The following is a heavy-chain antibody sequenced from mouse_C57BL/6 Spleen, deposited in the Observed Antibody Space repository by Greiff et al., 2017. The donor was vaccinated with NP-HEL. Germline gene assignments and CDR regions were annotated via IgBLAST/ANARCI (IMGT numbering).Heavy chain of an antibody. Sequence: QVQLQQSGPELVKPGASVKLSCKASGYTFTSYDINWVKQRPGQGLEWIGWIYPRDGSTKYNEKFKGKATLTVDTSSSTAYMELHSLTSEDSAVYFCARKGSNSPFAYWGQGTLVTVSA. V-gene: IGHV1-85*01. CDR1: GYTFTSYD. D-gene: IGHD2-5*01. J-gene: IGHJ3*01. CDR2: IYPRDGST. CDR3: ARKGSNSPFAY.